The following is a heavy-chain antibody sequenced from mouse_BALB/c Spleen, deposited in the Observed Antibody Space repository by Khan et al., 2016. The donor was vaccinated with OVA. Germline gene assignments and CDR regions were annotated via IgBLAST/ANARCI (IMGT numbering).Heavy chain of an antibody. CDR1: GFTFSSYG. J-gene: IGHJ4*01. CDR2: ISSGGRYT. D-gene: IGHD2-10*01. V-gene: IGHV5-6*01. CDR3: ARAYYGNDYYAMDY. Sequence: EVELVESGGDLVKPGGSLKVSCAASGFTFSSYGMSWVRQTPDKRLEWVATISSGGRYTYFPDSVKGRFTISRDNDKNTLHLQMTSLKSEDTAMYYCARAYYGNDYYAMDYWGQGTSVTVSS.